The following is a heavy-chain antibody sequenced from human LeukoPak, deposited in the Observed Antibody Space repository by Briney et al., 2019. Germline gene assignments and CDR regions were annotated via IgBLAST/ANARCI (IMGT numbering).Heavy chain of an antibody. CDR3: AREITIFGVVTNYYYYGMDV. D-gene: IGHD3-3*01. J-gene: IGHJ6*02. CDR2: ISAYNGNT. CDR1: GYTFTSYG. V-gene: IGHV1-18*01. Sequence: ASVKVSCTASGYTFTSYGISWVRQAPGQGLEWMGWISAYNGNTNYAQKLQGRVTMTTDTSTSTAYMELRSLRSDDTAVYYCAREITIFGVVTNYYYYGMDVWGQGTTVTVSS.